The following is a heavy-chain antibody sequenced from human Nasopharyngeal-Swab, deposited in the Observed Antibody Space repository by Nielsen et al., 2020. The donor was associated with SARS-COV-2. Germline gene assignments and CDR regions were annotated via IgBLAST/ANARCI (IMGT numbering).Heavy chain of an antibody. CDR1: GGSVRSGSCY. CDR3: ARRQLLLYYYYGMDV. V-gene: IGHV4-61*01. Sequence: GSLRLSCTVSGGSVRSGSCYWSWIRQLPGKGLEWIGYIYYSGSTNYNPSLKSRVTISVDTSKNQFSLKLSSVTAADTAVYYCARRQLLLYYYYGMDVWGQGTTVTVSS. D-gene: IGHD2-15*01. CDR2: IYYSGST. J-gene: IGHJ6*02.